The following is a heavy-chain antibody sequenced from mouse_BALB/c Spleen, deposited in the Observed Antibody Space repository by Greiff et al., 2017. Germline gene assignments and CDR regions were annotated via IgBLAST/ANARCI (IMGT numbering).Heavy chain of an antibody. D-gene: IGHD4-1*01. J-gene: IGHJ2*01. CDR1: GFSLTSYG. Sequence: VQRVESGPGLVAPSQSLSITCTVSGFSLTSYGVHWVRQPPGKGLEWLGVIWAGGSTNYNSALMSRLSISKDNSKSQVFLKMNSLQTDDTAMYYCARDNWDLYYFDYWGQGTTLTVSS. CDR2: IWAGGST. CDR3: ARDNWDLYYFDY. V-gene: IGHV2-9*02.